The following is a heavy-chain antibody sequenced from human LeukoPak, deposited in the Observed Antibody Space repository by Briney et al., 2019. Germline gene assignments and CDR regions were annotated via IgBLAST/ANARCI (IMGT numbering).Heavy chain of an antibody. J-gene: IGHJ4*02. CDR3: ARVRSSGWSYFDY. CDR2: INSEGSST. D-gene: IGHD6-19*01. CDR1: GFTFSSYW. Sequence: GGSLRLSCAASGFTFSSYWMHWVRQAPGKGLVWVSRINSEGSSTSYADSVKGRFTISRDNAKNTLYLQMNSLRAEDTAVYYCARVRSSGWSYFDYWGQGTLVTVSS. V-gene: IGHV3-74*01.